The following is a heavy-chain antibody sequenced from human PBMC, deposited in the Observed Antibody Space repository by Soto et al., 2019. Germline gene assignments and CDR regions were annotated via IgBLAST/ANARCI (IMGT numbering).Heavy chain of an antibody. Sequence: WGSLRLSCAASGFSFSDSAMHWVRQASGKGLEWIARIRSKANSYLIAYDESVRGRFIISRDDSKNTAYLQMNDLNTEDTAIYYCARGGEMGLIDYWGQGTPVTVSS. J-gene: IGHJ4*02. CDR1: GFSFSDSA. V-gene: IGHV3-73*01. CDR2: IRSKANSYLI. D-gene: IGHD1-26*01. CDR3: ARGGEMGLIDY.